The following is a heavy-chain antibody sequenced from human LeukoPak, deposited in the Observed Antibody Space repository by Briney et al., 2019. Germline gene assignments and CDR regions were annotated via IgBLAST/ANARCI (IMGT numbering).Heavy chain of an antibody. Sequence: GGSLRLSCAASGFTFSSYGMHWVRQAPGKGLEYVSGISSSGGSTYYANSVKGRFTISRDNSKNTLYLQMGSLRTEDMAVYYCARDQYCSSTNCYDYWGQGTLVTVSS. D-gene: IGHD2-2*01. CDR2: ISSSGGST. J-gene: IGHJ4*02. CDR3: ARDQYCSSTNCYDY. CDR1: GFTFSSYG. V-gene: IGHV3-64*01.